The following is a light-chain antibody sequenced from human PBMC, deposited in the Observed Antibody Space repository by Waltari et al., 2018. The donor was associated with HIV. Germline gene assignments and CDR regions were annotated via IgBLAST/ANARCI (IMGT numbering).Light chain of an antibody. Sequence: DIQMTQSPSTLSAFVGYSVTITCRASQDIVTYLNWYQQKAGKAPKLLIYGAFRLEKGVASRFSGSGSGTDFTLSINSLQPEDFATYYCQQSYNPPRWTFGQGTKVELK. CDR1: QDIVTY. CDR2: GAF. V-gene: IGKV1-39*01. CDR3: QQSYNPPRWT. J-gene: IGKJ1*01.